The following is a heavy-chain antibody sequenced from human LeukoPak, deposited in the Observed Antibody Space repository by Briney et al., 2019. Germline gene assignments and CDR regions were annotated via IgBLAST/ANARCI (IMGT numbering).Heavy chain of an antibody. V-gene: IGHV3-23*01. CDR2: IFPSGGEI. J-gene: IGHJ4*02. CDR1: GFTFSTFA. Sequence: GGSLRLSCAASGFTFSTFAMIWVRQPPGKGLEWVSSIFPSGGEIHYADSVKGRLTISRDNSKNTLYLQMNSLRAEDTAVYYCARGGGTMIVDQFDYWGQGTLVTVSS. CDR3: ARGGGTMIVDQFDY. D-gene: IGHD3-22*01.